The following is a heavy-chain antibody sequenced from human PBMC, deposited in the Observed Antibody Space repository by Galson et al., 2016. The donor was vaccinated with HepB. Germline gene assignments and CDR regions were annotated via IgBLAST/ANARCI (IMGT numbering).Heavy chain of an antibody. CDR3: ARKLASGLDD. Sequence: SVKVSCKVSAYTFRTYFIHWVRQAPGQGLEWMGDINPSSGSAMYAQRFQGRVSMTRDTSTSTIYMDLSSLRSEDTAVYYCARKLASGLDDWGQGTLLSVSS. D-gene: IGHD5-12*01. V-gene: IGHV1-46*01. CDR1: AYTFRTYF. CDR2: INPSSGSA. J-gene: IGHJ4*02.